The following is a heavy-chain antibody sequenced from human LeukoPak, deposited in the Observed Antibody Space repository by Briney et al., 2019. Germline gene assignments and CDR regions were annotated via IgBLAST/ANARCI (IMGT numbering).Heavy chain of an antibody. J-gene: IGHJ6*02. Sequence: SETLSLTCAVYGGSFSGYYWSWIRQPPGKGLEWIGEINHSGSTNYNPSLKSRVTISVDTSKNQFSLKLSSVTAADTAVYYCARGDVDYYGMDVWGQGTTVTVSS. CDR3: ARGDVDYYGMDV. CDR2: INHSGST. V-gene: IGHV4-34*01. CDR1: GGSFSGYY.